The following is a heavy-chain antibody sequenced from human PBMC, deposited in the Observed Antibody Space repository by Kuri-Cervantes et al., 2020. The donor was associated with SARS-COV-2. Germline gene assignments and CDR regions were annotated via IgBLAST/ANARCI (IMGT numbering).Heavy chain of an antibody. J-gene: IGHJ6*03. Sequence: GESLKISCAASGFTFSSYSMNWVRQAPGKGLEWVSSISSSSSYIYYADSVKGRFTISRDNAKNSLYLQMNSLRAEDTAVYYCARDGGPREQQLGVWGKGTTV. CDR1: GFTFSSYS. CDR3: ARDGGPREQQLGV. D-gene: IGHD6-13*01. CDR2: ISSSSSYI. V-gene: IGHV3-21*01.